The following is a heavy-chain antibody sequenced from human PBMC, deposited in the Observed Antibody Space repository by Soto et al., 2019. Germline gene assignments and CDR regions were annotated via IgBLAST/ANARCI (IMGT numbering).Heavy chain of an antibody. Sequence: QVQLQESGPGLVKPSQTLSLTCTVSGGSISSGGYYWSWIRQHPGKGLEWIGYIYYSGSTYYNPSLKSRVTISVDTSKNQFSLKLSSVTAADTAVYYCARADYDFWSGTLGVGDVWGKGTTVTVSS. CDR3: ARADYDFWSGTLGVGDV. V-gene: IGHV4-31*03. CDR2: IYYSGST. J-gene: IGHJ6*04. CDR1: GGSISSGGYY. D-gene: IGHD3-3*01.